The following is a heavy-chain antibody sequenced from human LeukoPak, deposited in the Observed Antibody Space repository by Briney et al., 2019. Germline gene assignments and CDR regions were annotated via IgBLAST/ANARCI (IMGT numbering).Heavy chain of an antibody. J-gene: IGHJ6*03. Sequence: ASVKVSCKASGYTFTSYGISWVRQAPGQGLEWMGWISAYNGNKNYAQKLQGRVTMTTDTSTSTAYMELRSLRTDDTAVYYCARSLGYYDSSGYYLNYYYYYYMDVWGKGTTVTVSS. CDR2: ISAYNGNK. CDR1: GYTFTSYG. CDR3: ARSLGYYDSSGYYLNYYYYYYMDV. D-gene: IGHD3-22*01. V-gene: IGHV1-18*01.